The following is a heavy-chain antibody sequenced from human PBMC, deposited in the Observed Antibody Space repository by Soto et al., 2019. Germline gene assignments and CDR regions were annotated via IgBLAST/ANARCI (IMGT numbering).Heavy chain of an antibody. Sequence: EVQLVESGGGLVQPGGSLRLSCAASGFTFSGYWMTWVRQAPGKGLEWVANIKEDGSEKNYVDSVKGRFTISRDNAKNSMYLQMNSLRAEDTAVYYCASGGSESDYWGQGTLVTVSS. CDR2: IKEDGSEK. D-gene: IGHD3-16*01. J-gene: IGHJ4*02. CDR1: GFTFSGYW. CDR3: ASGGSESDY. V-gene: IGHV3-7*01.